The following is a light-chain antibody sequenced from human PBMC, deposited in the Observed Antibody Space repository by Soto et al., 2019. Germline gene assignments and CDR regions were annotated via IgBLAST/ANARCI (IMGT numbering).Light chain of an antibody. J-gene: IGKJ5*01. CDR1: ESVGRR. CDR2: DAS. CDR3: QQYNNWPPN. Sequence: EVVVTQSPATLSVSPGERATLSCRASESVGRRLAWYHQKPGQAPKLLIFDASTRATGVPARFSGSGSGTEFTLTVSSLQSEDIEVYFCQQYNNWPPNFGQGPRLEIK. V-gene: IGKV3-15*01.